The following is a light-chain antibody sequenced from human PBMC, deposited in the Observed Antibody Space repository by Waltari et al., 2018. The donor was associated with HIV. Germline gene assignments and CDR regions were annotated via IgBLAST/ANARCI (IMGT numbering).Light chain of an antibody. CDR3: QVWDTTTDQYV. CDR1: NIGETS. V-gene: IGLV3-21*04. J-gene: IGLJ1*01. Sequence: YALTQPPSVSVAPGRTARIACEGNNIGETSVPWYQQKPGQAPILVIYYDTDRPSGIPERFSGSNSGNTASLIISRVEAGDEADYYCQVWDTTTDQYVFGTGTKVTV. CDR2: YDT.